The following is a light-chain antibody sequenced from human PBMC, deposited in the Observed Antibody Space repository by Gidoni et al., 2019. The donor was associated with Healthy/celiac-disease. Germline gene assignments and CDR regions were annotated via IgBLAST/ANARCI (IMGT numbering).Light chain of an antibody. CDR3: QQSYSTPIT. CDR1: QSISSY. V-gene: IGKV1-39*01. J-gene: IGKJ5*01. CDR2: AAS. Sequence: DIQMTQSPSSLSASVGDSVTITCRASQSISSYLNWYQQKPGKAPKLLIYAASSLQSGVPSRLSGSGSGTDFTLTISSLKPEDFATYYCQQSYSTPITFGQGTRLEIK.